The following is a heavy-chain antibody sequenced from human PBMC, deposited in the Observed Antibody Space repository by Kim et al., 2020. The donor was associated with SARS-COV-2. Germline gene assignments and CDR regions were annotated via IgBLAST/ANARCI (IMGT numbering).Heavy chain of an antibody. V-gene: IGHV3-48*03. CDR1: GFTFSSYE. CDR3: ARIEGIAARPDQGWHYGMDV. D-gene: IGHD6-6*01. J-gene: IGHJ6*02. Sequence: GGSLRLSCAASGFTFSSYEMNWVRQAPGKGLEWVSYISSSGSTIYYADSVKGRFTISRDNAKNSLYLQMNSLRAEDTAVYYCARIEGIAARPDQGWHYGMDVWGQGTTVTVSS. CDR2: ISSSGSTI.